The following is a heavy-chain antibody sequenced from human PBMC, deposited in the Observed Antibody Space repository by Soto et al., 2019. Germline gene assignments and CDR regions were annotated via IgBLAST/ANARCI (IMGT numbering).Heavy chain of an antibody. CDR3: ARDTAMVENDAFDI. V-gene: IGHV4-31*03. Sequence: QVQLQESGPGLVKPSQTLSLTCTVSGGSISSGGYYWSWIRQHPGKGLEWIGYIYYSGSTYYNPSLKSRVTISVDTSKNQFSLKLSSVTAADTAVYYCARDTAMVENDAFDIWGQGTMVTVSS. D-gene: IGHD5-18*01. J-gene: IGHJ3*02. CDR2: IYYSGST. CDR1: GGSISSGGYY.